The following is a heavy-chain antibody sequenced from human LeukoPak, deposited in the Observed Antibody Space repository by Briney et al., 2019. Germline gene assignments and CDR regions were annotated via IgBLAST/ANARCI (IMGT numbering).Heavy chain of an antibody. CDR3: ARFQEYHDIVTGYFTF. Sequence: GGSPKISRKASGYSLTNYWLDWLRQFPGEGLECRGIIYTDNCDVRCNSSFRGRVPISADKSVLTAYLRSSRLKHSNTAMYCWARFQEYHDIVTGYFTFWGQGNLVTVSS. CDR1: GYSLTNYW. CDR2: IYTDNCDV. V-gene: IGHV5-51*01. J-gene: IGHJ4*02. D-gene: IGHD3-9*01.